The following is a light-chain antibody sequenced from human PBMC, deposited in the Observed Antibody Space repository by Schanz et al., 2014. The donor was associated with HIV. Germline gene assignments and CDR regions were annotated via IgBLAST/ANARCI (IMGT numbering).Light chain of an antibody. Sequence: EIVLTQSPGTLSLSPGGRATLSCRASQSVSSSYLAWYQQKPGQAPRLLIYGASSRATGIPDRFSGSGSGTDVTLTISRLEPEDFAVYYCQQYGSSPRTFGQGTKVEIK. CDR2: GAS. CDR1: QSVSSSY. V-gene: IGKV3-20*01. CDR3: QQYGSSPRT. J-gene: IGKJ1*01.